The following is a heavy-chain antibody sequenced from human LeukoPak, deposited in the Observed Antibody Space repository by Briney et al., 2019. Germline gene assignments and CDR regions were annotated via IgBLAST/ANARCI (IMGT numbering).Heavy chain of an antibody. D-gene: IGHD4-17*01. CDR1: GGTFSSYA. J-gene: IGHJ4*02. CDR2: IIPIFGTA. CDR3: AREYGTTVTTNTYYFDY. V-gene: IGHV1-69*13. Sequence: SVKVSCKASGGTFSSYAISWVRQAPGQGLEWMGGIIPIFGTANYAQKFQGRVTITADESTSTAYMELSSLRSEDTAVYYCAREYGTTVTTNTYYFDYWGQGTLVTVSS.